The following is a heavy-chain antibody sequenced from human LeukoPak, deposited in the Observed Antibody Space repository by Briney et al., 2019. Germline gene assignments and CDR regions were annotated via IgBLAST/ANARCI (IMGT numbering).Heavy chain of an antibody. J-gene: IGHJ4*02. CDR1: GFTFSSYW. Sequence: PGGSLRFSCAASGFTFSSYWMSWVRQAPGKGLEWVANIKQDGSEKYYVDSVKGRFTISRDNAKNSLYLQMNSLRAEDTAVYYCARVSTSCYLAFDYWGQGTLVTVSS. CDR2: IKQDGSEK. V-gene: IGHV3-7*03. D-gene: IGHD2-2*01. CDR3: ARVSTSCYLAFDY.